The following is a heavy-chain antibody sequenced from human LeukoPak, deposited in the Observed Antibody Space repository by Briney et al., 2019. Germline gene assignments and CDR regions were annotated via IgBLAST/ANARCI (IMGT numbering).Heavy chain of an antibody. V-gene: IGHV1-46*01. Sequence: ASVKVSCKASGYTFTSYYMHWVRQAPGQGLEWMGIINPSGGSTSYAQKFRGRVTMTRDTSTSTVYMELSSLRSEDTAVYYCARKGYSYGYLDYWGQGTLVTVSS. J-gene: IGHJ4*02. CDR1: GYTFTSYY. D-gene: IGHD5-18*01. CDR3: ARKGYSYGYLDY. CDR2: INPSGGST.